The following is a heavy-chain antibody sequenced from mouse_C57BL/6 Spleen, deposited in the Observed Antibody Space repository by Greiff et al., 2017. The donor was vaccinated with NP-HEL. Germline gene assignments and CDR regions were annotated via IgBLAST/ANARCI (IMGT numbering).Heavy chain of an antibody. J-gene: IGHJ1*03. V-gene: IGHV3-8*01. CDR3: ARYNGGYYGSSPWYFDV. D-gene: IGHD1-1*01. Sequence: EVKLQESGPGLAKPSQTLSLTCSVTGYSITSDYWNWIRKFPGNKLEYMGYISYSGSTYYNPSLKSRISITRDTSKNQYYLQLNSVTTEDTATYYCARYNGGYYGSSPWYFDVWGTGTTVTVSS. CDR1: GYSITSDY. CDR2: ISYSGST.